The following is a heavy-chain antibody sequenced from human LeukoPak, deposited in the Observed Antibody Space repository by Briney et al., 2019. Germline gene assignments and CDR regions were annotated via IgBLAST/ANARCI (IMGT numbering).Heavy chain of an antibody. CDR3: ARPSLGYCSSTSCAYYMDV. V-gene: IGHV3-21*01. D-gene: IGHD2-2*01. CDR1: GFTFSSYS. Sequence: PGGSLRLSCAASGFTFSSYSMNWVRQAPGKGLEWVSSISSSSSYIYYADSVKGRFTISRDNAKNPLYLQMNSLRAEDTAVYYCARPSLGYCSSTSCAYYMDVWGKGTTVTVSS. CDR2: ISSSSSYI. J-gene: IGHJ6*03.